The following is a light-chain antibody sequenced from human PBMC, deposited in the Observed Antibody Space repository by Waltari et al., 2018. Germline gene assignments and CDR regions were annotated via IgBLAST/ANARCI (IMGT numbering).Light chain of an antibody. CDR3: QHYASSLYT. Sequence: EILLTQFPGTLSLSPGERATLSCRASQTVLNSYLAWYKQKPGQAPRLLLYATSTRAPGIPDRFSGSESVADFILTISRLEPEDFAVYFCQHYASSLYTFGQGTKLEIK. J-gene: IGKJ2*01. CDR1: QTVLNSY. CDR2: ATS. V-gene: IGKV3-20*01.